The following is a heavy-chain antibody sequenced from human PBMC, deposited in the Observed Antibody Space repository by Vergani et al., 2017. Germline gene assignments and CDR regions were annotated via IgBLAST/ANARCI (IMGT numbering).Heavy chain of an antibody. J-gene: IGHJ6*02. CDR3: ARVRRDDSSGYYYYYGRDV. V-gene: IGHV4-30-4*01. Sequence: QVQLQESGPGLVKPSQTLSLTCTVSGGSISSGDYYWSWIRQPPGKGLEWIGYIYYNPSLKSRVTISVDTSKNQFSLKLSSVTAADTAVYYCARVRRDDSSGYYYYYGRDVWGQGTTVTVSS. D-gene: IGHD3-22*01. CDR2: IYY. CDR1: GGSISSGDYY.